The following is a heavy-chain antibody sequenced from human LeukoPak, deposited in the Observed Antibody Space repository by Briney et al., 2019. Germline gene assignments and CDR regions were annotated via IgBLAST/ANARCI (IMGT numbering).Heavy chain of an antibody. Sequence: GGSLRLSCAASGFTFSSYWMTWVRQAPGKGLVWVSRINSDGSSTNYADSVKGRFTISRDNAKKTLYLQVNSLRAEDTAVYYCARLTLRGVIQWGQGTLVTVSS. CDR1: GFTFSSYW. CDR3: ARLTLRGVIQ. J-gene: IGHJ4*02. V-gene: IGHV3-74*01. D-gene: IGHD3-10*01. CDR2: INSDGSST.